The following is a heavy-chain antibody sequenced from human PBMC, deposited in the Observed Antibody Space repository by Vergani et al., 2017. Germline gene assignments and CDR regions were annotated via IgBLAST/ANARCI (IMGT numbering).Heavy chain of an antibody. Sequence: EVQLVESGGGVVRPGGSLRLSCAASGFRFDDYGMSWVRQAPGKGLEWVSGINWDGGGTAYADSMKGRFTISRDNAKKSLYLDMSSLRAEDTAVYYCVRDVRVSRTWGQGTLVAVSS. J-gene: IGHJ3*01. V-gene: IGHV3-20*04. CDR3: VRDVRVSRT. CDR2: INWDGGGT. CDR1: GFRFDDYG.